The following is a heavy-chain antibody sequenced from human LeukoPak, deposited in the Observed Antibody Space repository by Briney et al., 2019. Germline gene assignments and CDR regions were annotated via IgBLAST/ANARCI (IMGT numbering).Heavy chain of an antibody. D-gene: IGHD2-2*01. J-gene: IGHJ6*03. CDR2: INPNSGGT. CDR3: ARDGERCSSTSCYPRWYYYYYMDV. V-gene: IGHV1-2*02. Sequence: ASVKVSCKASGYTFTGYYMHWVRQAPGQGLEWMGWINPNSGGTNYAQKFQGRVTMTRDTSISTAYMELSRLRSDDTAVYYCARDGERCSSTSCYPRWYYYYYMDVWGKGTTVTVSS. CDR1: GYTFTGYY.